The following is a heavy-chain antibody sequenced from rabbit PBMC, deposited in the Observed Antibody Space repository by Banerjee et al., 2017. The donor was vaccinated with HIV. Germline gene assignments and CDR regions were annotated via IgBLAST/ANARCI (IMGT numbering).Heavy chain of an antibody. CDR2: IGTADGNT. CDR1: GFSFSSVYD. CDR3: ARRADYVDGDYTFKL. J-gene: IGHJ4*01. Sequence: QEQLVESGGDLVKPGASLTLTCTASGFSFSSVYDMCWVRQAPGKGLEWIACIGTADGNTFYANWAKGRFTISKTPSTTVTLQMTSLTAADTATYFCARRADYVDGDYTFKLWGPGTLVTVS. V-gene: IGHV1S45*01. D-gene: IGHD2-1*01.